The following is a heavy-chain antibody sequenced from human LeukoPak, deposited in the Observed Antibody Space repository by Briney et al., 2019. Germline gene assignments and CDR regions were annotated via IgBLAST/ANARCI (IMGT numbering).Heavy chain of an antibody. D-gene: IGHD1-26*01. CDR1: GFGFSDYW. CDR2: IKQDGSEK. V-gene: IGHV3-7*01. Sequence: GGSLRLSCEVSGFGFSDYWMSWVRQAPGKGLEWVANIKQDGSEKYYVDSVKGRFTISRDNAKNSLYLQMDSLRAEDTAVYYYARDKIMGPSKFGYWGQGTLVTVSS. J-gene: IGHJ4*02. CDR3: ARDKIMGPSKFGY.